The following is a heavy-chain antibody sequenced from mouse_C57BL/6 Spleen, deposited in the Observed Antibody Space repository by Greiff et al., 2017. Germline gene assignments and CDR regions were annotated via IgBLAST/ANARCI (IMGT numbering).Heavy chain of an antibody. CDR2: IRNKANNHAT. J-gene: IGHJ3*01. D-gene: IGHD1-1*01. V-gene: IGHV6-6*01. Sequence: EVTLVESGGGLVQPGGSMKLSCAASGFTFSDAWMDWVRQSPEKGLEWVAEIRNKANNHATYYAESVKGRFTISRDDSKSSVYLQMNSLRAEDTGIYYCTRQDGSSYVAWFAYWGQGTLVTVSA. CDR3: TRQDGSSYVAWFAY. CDR1: GFTFSDAW.